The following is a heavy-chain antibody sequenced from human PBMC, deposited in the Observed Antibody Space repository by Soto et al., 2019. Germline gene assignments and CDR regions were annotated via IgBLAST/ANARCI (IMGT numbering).Heavy chain of an antibody. CDR3: ARDGGGSSSSYYYYYMDV. J-gene: IGHJ6*03. V-gene: IGHV4-59*02. CDR2: IYYSRST. Sequence: QVQLQESGPGLVKPSETLSLTCTVSGASVSSFYWSWIRQPPGKGLEWIGYIYYSRSTNYNPSLKSRVTISVDTSKNQFSLKLSSVTAADTALYYCARDGGGSSSSYYYYYMDVWGKGTTVTVSS. CDR1: GASVSSFY. D-gene: IGHD6-6*01.